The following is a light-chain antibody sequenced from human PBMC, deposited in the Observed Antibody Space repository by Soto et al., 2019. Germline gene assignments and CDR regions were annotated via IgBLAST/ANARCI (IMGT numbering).Light chain of an antibody. J-gene: IGKJ4*01. CDR3: QQCSSWPLT. CDR2: DAS. CDR1: RSVSTY. Sequence: EIVLTQSPATPSLSPGERATLSCRASRSVSTYLSWYQQKPGQAPRLLISDASNRATGIPARFSGSGSGTDFTLTISSLEPEDFAVYYCQQCSSWPLTFGGGTKVEIK. V-gene: IGKV3-11*01.